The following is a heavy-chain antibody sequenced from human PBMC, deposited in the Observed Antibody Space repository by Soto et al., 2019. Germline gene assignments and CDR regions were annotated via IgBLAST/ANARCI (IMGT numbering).Heavy chain of an antibody. J-gene: IGHJ4*02. V-gene: IGHV3-30*18. CDR1: GFTFSGYG. CDR3: AKERVVRGVTDY. D-gene: IGHD3-10*01. Sequence: QVPLVESGGGVVQPGRSLRLACAASGFTFSGYGMHWVRQASGKGLEWVAVISYDGSSKFYAESVRGRFTISRDNSKNMLYLEMNSLRAEDTALYYCAKERVVRGVTDYWGQGTLVTVSS. CDR2: ISYDGSSK.